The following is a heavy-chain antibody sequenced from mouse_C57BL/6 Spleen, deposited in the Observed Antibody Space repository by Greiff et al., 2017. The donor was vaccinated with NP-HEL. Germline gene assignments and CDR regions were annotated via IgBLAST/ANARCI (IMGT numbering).Heavy chain of an antibody. CDR3: ARTPYYYGSRKYFDV. CDR2: IYPGSGST. V-gene: IGHV1-55*01. J-gene: IGHJ1*03. D-gene: IGHD1-1*01. Sequence: QVHVKQPGAELVKPGASVKMSCKASGYTFTSYWITWVKQRPGQGLEWIGDIYPGSGSTNYNEKFKSKATLTVDTSSSTAYMQLSSLTSEDSAVYYCARTPYYYGSRKYFDVWGTGTTVTVSS. CDR1: GYTFTSYW.